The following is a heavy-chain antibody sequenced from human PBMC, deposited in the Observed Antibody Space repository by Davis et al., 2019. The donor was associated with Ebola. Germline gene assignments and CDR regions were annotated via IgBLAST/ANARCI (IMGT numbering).Heavy chain of an antibody. J-gene: IGHJ5*02. Sequence: MPSETLSLTCTVFGDSVSNYYWSWIRQPPGKGLEWIGYIYYSGSTNYNPSLKSRVTISVDTSKNQFSLKLSSVTAADTAVYYCARVSIAPLGYCSSTSCYRRANWFDPWGQGTLVTVSS. CDR3: ARVSIAPLGYCSSTSCYRRANWFDP. V-gene: IGHV4-59*02. CDR2: IYYSGST. D-gene: IGHD2-2*01. CDR1: GDSVSNYY.